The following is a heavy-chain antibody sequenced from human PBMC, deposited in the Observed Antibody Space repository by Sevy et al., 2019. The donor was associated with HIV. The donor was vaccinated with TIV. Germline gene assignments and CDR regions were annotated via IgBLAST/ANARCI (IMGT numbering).Heavy chain of an antibody. CDR2: IIPIFGTA. J-gene: IGHJ6*02. V-gene: IGHV1-69*13. Sequence: ASVKVSCKASGGTFSSYAIRWVRQAPGQGLEWMGGIIPIFGTANYAQKFQGRVTITADESTSTAYMELSSLRSEDTAVYYCARAIPAELWWGMDVWGQGTTVTVSS. CDR3: ARAIPAELWWGMDV. D-gene: IGHD2-2*01. CDR1: GGTFSSYA.